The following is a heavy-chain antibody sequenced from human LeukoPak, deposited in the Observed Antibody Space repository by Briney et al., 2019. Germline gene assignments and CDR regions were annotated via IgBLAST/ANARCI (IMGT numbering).Heavy chain of an antibody. J-gene: IGHJ6*03. CDR1: GYTFTGYY. CDR3: ARGGATTWYYYYYMDV. V-gene: IGHV1-2*02. CDR2: INPNSGGT. D-gene: IGHD1-26*01. Sequence: ASVKVSCKASGYTFTGYYIHWVRQAPGQGLEWMGWINPNSGGTNYAQKFQGRVTMTRDTSISTAYMELSRLRSDDTAVYYCARGGATTWYYYYYMDVWGKGTTVTVSS.